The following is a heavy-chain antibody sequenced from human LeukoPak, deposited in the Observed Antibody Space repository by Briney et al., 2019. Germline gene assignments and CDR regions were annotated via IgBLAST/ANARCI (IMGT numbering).Heavy chain of an antibody. CDR3: AREMSGSGSFAFDI. D-gene: IGHD3-10*01. V-gene: IGHV3-21*01. CDR2: ISSSSSYI. CDR1: GFTFSSYS. J-gene: IGHJ3*02. Sequence: GGSLRLSCAASGFTFSSYSMNWVRQAPGKGLEWVSSISSSSSYIYYADSVKGRFTISRDNAKNSLYLQMNSLRAEDTAVYYCAREMSGSGSFAFDIWGQGTMVTVSS.